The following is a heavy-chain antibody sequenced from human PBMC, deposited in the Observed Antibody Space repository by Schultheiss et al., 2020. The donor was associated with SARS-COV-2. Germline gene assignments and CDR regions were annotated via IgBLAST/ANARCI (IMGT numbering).Heavy chain of an antibody. CDR3: ARVIAWAFDI. CDR2: IWYDGINK. V-gene: IGHV3-33*08. CDR1: GFTFSSHG. D-gene: IGHD2-21*01. J-gene: IGHJ3*02. Sequence: GESLKISCAASGFTFSSHGMHWVRQAPGKGLEWVALIWYDGINKYYADSVKGRFTISRDNAKNSLYLQMNSLRAEDTAVYYCARVIAWAFDIWGQGTMVTVSS.